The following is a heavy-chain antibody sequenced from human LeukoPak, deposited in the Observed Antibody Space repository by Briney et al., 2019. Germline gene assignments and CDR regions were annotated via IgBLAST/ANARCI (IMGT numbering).Heavy chain of an antibody. J-gene: IGHJ4*02. Sequence: SETLSLTCTVSGGSISSSPYYWGWIRQPPGKGLEWIGSIFYSGRTYYNPSLKSRVTMSVDTSKNQFSLRLSSVNAADTAVYYCARDILATSIAAPYYWGQGTLVTVSS. CDR3: ARDILATSIAAPYY. V-gene: IGHV4-39*07. CDR2: IFYSGRT. D-gene: IGHD6-13*01. CDR1: GGSISSSPYY.